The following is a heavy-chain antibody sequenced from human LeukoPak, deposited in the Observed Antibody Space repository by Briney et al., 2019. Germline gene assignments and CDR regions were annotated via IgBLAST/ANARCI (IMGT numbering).Heavy chain of an antibody. V-gene: IGHV1-18*01. D-gene: IGHD2-2*02. CDR1: GYTFTSYG. Sequence: ASVKVSCKASGYTFTSYGISWVRQAPGQGLEWMGWISAYNGNTNYAQKLQGRVTMTTDTSTSTAYMELRSLRSDDTAVYYCAREGYCSSTNCYKGAFDIWGQGTMVTVSS. CDR2: ISAYNGNT. CDR3: AREGYCSSTNCYKGAFDI. J-gene: IGHJ3*02.